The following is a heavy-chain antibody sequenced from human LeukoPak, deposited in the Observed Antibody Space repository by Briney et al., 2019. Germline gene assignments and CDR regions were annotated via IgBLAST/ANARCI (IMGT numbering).Heavy chain of an antibody. V-gene: IGHV4-31*03. D-gene: IGHD2-2*01. J-gene: IGHJ4*02. CDR3: ARQGRNRDFCSSISCHYFDF. CDR2: ISYRGST. CDR1: GGSITSGGYY. Sequence: SETLSLTCTVSGGSITSGGYYWSWIRQHPKRGLEWIGHISYRGSTYYNPSLKSRVIISVDTSKNQFSLKLNSVTAADTAVYYCARQGRNRDFCSSISCHYFDFWGQGALATVSS.